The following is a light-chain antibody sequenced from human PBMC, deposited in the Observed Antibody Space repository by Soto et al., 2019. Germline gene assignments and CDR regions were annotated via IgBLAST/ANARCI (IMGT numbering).Light chain of an antibody. CDR1: QSFSSNY. CDR3: QQYGSWT. J-gene: IGKJ1*01. V-gene: IGKV3-20*01. Sequence: EIVLTQSPGTLSLSPGERATLSCRASQSFSSNYLAWYQQKPGQSPRLLIYGASSRATGIPDRFSGSGSATDFTLTISRLEHEDSAIYYWQQYGSWTFGQGTKVEIK. CDR2: GAS.